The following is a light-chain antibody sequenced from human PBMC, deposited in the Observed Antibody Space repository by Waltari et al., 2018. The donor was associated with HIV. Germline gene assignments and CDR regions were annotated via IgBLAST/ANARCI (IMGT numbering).Light chain of an antibody. Sequence: QSALTHPRSVSGSPGQSVTISCTGTSSDVGAYDFVSWYQQYPGQAPKLMLYDVTKRPSGVPDRFSGSKSGNTASLTISGLQAEDEADYYCCSYAGSYTYVFGTATELTVL. CDR2: DVT. CDR1: SSDVGAYDF. J-gene: IGLJ1*01. CDR3: CSYAGSYTYV. V-gene: IGLV2-11*01.